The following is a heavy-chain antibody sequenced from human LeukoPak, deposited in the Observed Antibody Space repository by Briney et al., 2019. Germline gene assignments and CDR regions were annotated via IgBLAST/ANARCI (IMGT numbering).Heavy chain of an antibody. Sequence: PGGSLRLSCAASGFTFSSYSMNWVRQAPGKGLEWVSYISSSGSTIYYADSVKGRFTISRDNAKNSLYLQMNSLRAEDTAVYYCARGVGYYYDSSGYSEVPWGQGTLVTVSS. CDR3: ARGVGYYYDSSGYSEVP. V-gene: IGHV3-48*01. J-gene: IGHJ5*02. D-gene: IGHD3-22*01. CDR2: ISSSGSTI. CDR1: GFTFSSYS.